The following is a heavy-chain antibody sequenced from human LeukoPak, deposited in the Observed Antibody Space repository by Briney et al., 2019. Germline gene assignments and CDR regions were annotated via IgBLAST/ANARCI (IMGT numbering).Heavy chain of an antibody. CDR2: IDSGGNT. J-gene: IGHJ4*02. CDR1: GFTVTNNY. V-gene: IGHV3-53*01. Sequence: GGSLRLSCAASGFTVTNNYMSWVGQAPGKGLECVSVIDSGGNTYCSDSVRGRFTISKDNSKNTLYLQMNSLRAEDTAVYYCARVEDGDYFDYWGQGTLVTVSS. D-gene: IGHD4-17*01. CDR3: ARVEDGDYFDY.